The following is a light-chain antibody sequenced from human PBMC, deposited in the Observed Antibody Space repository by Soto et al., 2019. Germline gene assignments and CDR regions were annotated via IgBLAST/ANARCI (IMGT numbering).Light chain of an antibody. CDR2: RAS. J-gene: IGKJ1*01. CDR3: QHYNDYPWT. V-gene: IGKV1-5*03. Sequence: DIQMTQSPSTLSASVGDRVTITCRASQNIITWLAWYQQKPGKAPKLLIYRASSLESGVPSRFSGSGSVTEFTLTISSLQPDDIATYYCQHYNDYPWTFGQGTKVEIK. CDR1: QNIITW.